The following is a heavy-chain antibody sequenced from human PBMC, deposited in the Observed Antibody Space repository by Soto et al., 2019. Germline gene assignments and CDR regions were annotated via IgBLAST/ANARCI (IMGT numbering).Heavy chain of an antibody. Sequence: GGSLRLSCAASGFTVSSNYMSWVRQAPGKGLEWVSVIYSGGSTYYADSVKGRFTISRDNSKNTLYLQMNSLRAEDTAVYYCAREGGASSGWYFPVNGLDIWGQGTMVTVSS. CDR3: AREGGASSGWYFPVNGLDI. CDR2: IYSGGST. D-gene: IGHD6-19*01. J-gene: IGHJ3*02. V-gene: IGHV3-66*01. CDR1: GFTVSSNY.